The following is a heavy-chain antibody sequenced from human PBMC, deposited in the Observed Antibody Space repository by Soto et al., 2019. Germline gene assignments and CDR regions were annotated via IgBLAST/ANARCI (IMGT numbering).Heavy chain of an antibody. V-gene: IGHV3-15*01. CDR2: IKSKTDGGTT. CDR3: TTSQRTVTPHA. CDR1: GFTFSNAW. D-gene: IGHD4-17*01. Sequence: PGGSLRVSCAASGFTFSNAWMSWVRQAPWKGLEWVGRIKSKTDGGTTDYAAPVKGRFTISRDDSKNTLYLQMNSLKTEDTAVYYCTTSQRTVTPHAWGQGTLVTVSS. J-gene: IGHJ5*02.